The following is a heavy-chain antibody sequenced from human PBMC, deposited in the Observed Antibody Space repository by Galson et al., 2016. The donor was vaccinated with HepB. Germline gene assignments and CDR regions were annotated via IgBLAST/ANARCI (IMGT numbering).Heavy chain of an antibody. CDR2: ISSSSSTI. CDR1: GFTFSSYS. Sequence: SLRLSCAASGFTFSSYSMNWVRQAPGKGLEWVSYISSSSSTIYYADSVKGRFTISRDNAKNSLYLQMNSLRVDDTAVYYCARDRRGSCWSNDYWGQGTLVTVSS. J-gene: IGHJ4*02. CDR3: ARDRRGSCWSNDY. V-gene: IGHV3-48*01. D-gene: IGHD6-19*01.